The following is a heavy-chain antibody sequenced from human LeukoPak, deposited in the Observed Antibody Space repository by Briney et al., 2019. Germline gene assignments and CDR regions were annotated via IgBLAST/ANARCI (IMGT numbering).Heavy chain of an antibody. CDR2: IKQDGSEK. J-gene: IGHJ4*02. D-gene: IGHD2-2*01. Sequence: GGSLRLSCAASGFTFSSYWMSWVRQAPGKGLEWVANIKQDGSEKYYVDSVKGRFTISRDNAKNSLYLQMNSLRAEDTAVYYCASLRLVVVPAARDFDCWGQGTLVTVSS. CDR1: GFTFSSYW. V-gene: IGHV3-7*01. CDR3: ASLRLVVVPAARDFDC.